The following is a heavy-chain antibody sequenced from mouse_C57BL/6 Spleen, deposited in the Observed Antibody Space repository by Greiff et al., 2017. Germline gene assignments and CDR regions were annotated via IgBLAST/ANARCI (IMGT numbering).Heavy chain of an antibody. CDR2: INPGSGGT. Sequence: QVQLQQSGAELVRPGTSVKVSCKASGYAFTNYLIEWVKQRPGQGLEWIGVINPGSGGTNYNEKFKGKATLTADKSSSTVYMQLSSLTSEDSAVYFCARPYYGSSPFAYWGQGTLVTVSA. V-gene: IGHV1-54*01. D-gene: IGHD1-1*01. CDR1: GYAFTNYL. CDR3: ARPYYGSSPFAY. J-gene: IGHJ3*01.